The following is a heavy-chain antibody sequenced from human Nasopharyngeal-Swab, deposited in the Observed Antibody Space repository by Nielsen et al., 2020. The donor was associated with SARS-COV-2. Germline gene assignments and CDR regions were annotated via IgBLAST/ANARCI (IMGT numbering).Heavy chain of an antibody. J-gene: IGHJ4*02. Sequence: GGSPRLSCAASGFTFSSSAMHWVRQAQGKGLEWVAVISYDGSNKYFEDTVKGRFTISRDNSNNTLYLQMNSLRAEDKAVYYCASPPLDSSGYYDGFHYWGRGTLVTVSS. D-gene: IGHD3-22*01. V-gene: IGHV3-30-3*01. CDR3: ASPPLDSSGYYDGFHY. CDR1: GFTFSSSA. CDR2: ISYDGSNK.